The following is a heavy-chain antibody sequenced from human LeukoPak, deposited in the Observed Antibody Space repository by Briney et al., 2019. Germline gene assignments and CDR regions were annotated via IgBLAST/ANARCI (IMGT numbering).Heavy chain of an antibody. CDR2: IYYSGST. V-gene: IGHV4-39*01. J-gene: IGHJ5*02. Sequence: SETLSLTCTVSGGSISSSSYYWGWIRQPPGKGLEWIGSIYYSGSTYYNPSLKSRVTISVDTSKNQFSLKLSSVTAADTAVYYCARIEIEYSSSFNWFDPWGQGTLVTVSS. CDR1: GGSISSSSYY. D-gene: IGHD6-6*01. CDR3: ARIEIEYSSSFNWFDP.